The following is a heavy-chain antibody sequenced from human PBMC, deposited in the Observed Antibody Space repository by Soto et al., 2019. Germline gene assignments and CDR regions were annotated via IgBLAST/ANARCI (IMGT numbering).Heavy chain of an antibody. CDR1: GYTFTGYY. CDR2: INPNSGGT. V-gene: IGHV1-2*04. J-gene: IGHJ4*02. CDR3: VRVLWVAGAYSAPDS. Sequence: ASVKVSCKASGYTFTGYYMHWVRQAPGQGLEWMGWINPNSGGTNYAQKFQGWVTMTRDTSISTAYMELSRLRSDDTAVFYCVRVLWVAGAYSAPDSWGQGTLVPVS. D-gene: IGHD3-16*01.